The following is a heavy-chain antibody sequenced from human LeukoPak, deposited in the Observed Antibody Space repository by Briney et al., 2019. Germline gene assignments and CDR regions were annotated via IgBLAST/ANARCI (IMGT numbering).Heavy chain of an antibody. V-gene: IGHV3-53*01. CDR3: ARDRRYFGIDN. CDR1: GFTVSSNY. Sequence: GGSLRLSCAASGFTVSSNYMSWVRQAPGKGLEWVSAISGSGGSTYYADSVKGRFTISRDNSKNTLYLQMNSLRAEDTAVYYCARDRRYFGIDNWGQGTLVTVSS. CDR2: ISGSGGST. D-gene: IGHD2/OR15-2a*01. J-gene: IGHJ4*02.